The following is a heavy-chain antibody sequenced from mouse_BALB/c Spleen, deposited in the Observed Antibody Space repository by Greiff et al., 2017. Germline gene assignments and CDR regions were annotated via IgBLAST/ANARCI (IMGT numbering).Heavy chain of an antibody. CDR3: ARGGLLRYFDY. J-gene: IGHJ2*01. CDR2: ISSGGST. CDR1: GFTFSSYA. V-gene: IGHV5-6-5*01. D-gene: IGHD1-1*01. Sequence: EVKLVESGGGLVKPGGSLKLSCAASGFTFSSYAMSWVRQTPEKRLEWVASISSGGSTYYPDSVKGRFTISRDNARNILYLQVSSLRSEDTAMYYCARGGLLRYFDYWGQGTTLTVSS.